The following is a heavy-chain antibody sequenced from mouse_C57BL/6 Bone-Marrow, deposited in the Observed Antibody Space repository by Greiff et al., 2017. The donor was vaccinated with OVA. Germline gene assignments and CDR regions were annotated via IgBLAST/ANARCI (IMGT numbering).Heavy chain of an antibody. Sequence: VQLQQSGPGLVQPSPSLSITCTASGFSFTSYGVHWVRQSPGKGLEWLGVIWSGGSTDYNTAFITRLTISKDNSKSQVFFKMNSLLADDTAIYYCGRKRLSTTVVAYYFGYWGQGTTLTVAS. V-gene: IGHV2-2*01. CDR3: GRKRLSTTVVAYYFGY. CDR2: IWSGGST. J-gene: IGHJ2*01. CDR1: GFSFTSYG. D-gene: IGHD1-1*01.